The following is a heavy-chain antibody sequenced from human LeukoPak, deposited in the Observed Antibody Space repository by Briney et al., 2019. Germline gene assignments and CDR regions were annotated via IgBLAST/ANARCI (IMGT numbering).Heavy chain of an antibody. D-gene: IGHD4-17*01. CDR3: ARAALYGDYVYNWFDP. V-gene: IGHV1-69*13. CDR2: IIPIFGTA. Sequence: ASVKVSCKASGYTFTAYYIHWVRQAPGQGLEWMGGIIPIFGTANYAQKFQGRVTITADESTSTAYMELSSLRSEDTAVYYCARAALYGDYVYNWFDPWGQGTLVTVSS. J-gene: IGHJ5*02. CDR1: GYTFTAYY.